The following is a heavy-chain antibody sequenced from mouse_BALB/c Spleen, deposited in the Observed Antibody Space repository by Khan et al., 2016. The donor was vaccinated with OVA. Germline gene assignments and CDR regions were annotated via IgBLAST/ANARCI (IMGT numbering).Heavy chain of an antibody. D-gene: IGHD1-1*01. CDR2: TNPTNGRT. CDR1: GYTFTSYW. J-gene: IGHJ2*01. Sequence: QVQLKQSGAELVKAGASVKMSCKASGYTFTSYWMHWVKQRLGQGLEWFAETNPTNGRTYYNEKFKSKATLTVDESSSTAYMLLSGPTFEDSAVYYSARIKKIVATYIDYWGQGTTLTVSS. V-gene: IGHV1S81*02. CDR3: ARIKKIVATYIDY.